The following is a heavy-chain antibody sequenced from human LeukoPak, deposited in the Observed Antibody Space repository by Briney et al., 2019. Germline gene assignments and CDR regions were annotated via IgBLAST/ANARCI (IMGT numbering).Heavy chain of an antibody. CDR1: GFTFSDYY. V-gene: IGHV3-11*06. J-gene: IGHJ4*02. CDR3: ARDTWYDSSGYSPY. Sequence: PGGSLRLSCAASGFTFSDYYMSWIRQAPGKGLEWVSYISSSSSYTNYAASVKGRFTISRDNAKNSLYLQMNSLRAEDTAVYYCARDTWYDSSGYSPYWGQGTLVTVSS. D-gene: IGHD3-22*01. CDR2: ISSSSSYT.